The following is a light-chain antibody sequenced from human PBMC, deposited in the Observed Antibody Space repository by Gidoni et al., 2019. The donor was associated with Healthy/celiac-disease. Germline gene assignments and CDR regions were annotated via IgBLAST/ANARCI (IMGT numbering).Light chain of an antibody. Sequence: EIVLTQSPATLSLSPGERATLSCRASQSVSRYLAWYQKKPGQAPRLLIYDASNRATGIPARFSGSGSGTDFTLTISSLEPEDFAVYYCQQRSDWPALTFGGXTKVEIK. J-gene: IGKJ4*01. CDR2: DAS. CDR1: QSVSRY. CDR3: QQRSDWPALT. V-gene: IGKV3-11*01.